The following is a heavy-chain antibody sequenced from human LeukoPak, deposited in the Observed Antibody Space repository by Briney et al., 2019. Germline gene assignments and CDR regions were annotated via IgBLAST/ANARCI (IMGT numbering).Heavy chain of an antibody. J-gene: IGHJ3*02. D-gene: IGHD6-13*01. CDR2: IKQDGSEK. CDR3: ARDRSIAAASRGAFDI. CDR1: GFTFSSYW. Sequence: PGGSLRLSCAASGFTFSSYWMSWVRQAPGKGLEWVANIKQDGSEKYYVDSVKGRFTISRDNAKNSLYLQMNSLRAEDTAVYYCARDRSIAAASRGAFDIWGQGTMVTVSS. V-gene: IGHV3-7*01.